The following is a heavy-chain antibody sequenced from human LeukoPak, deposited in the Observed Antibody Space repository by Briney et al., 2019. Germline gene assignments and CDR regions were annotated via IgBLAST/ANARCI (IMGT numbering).Heavy chain of an antibody. CDR1: GGSISSYY. D-gene: IGHD6-13*01. Sequence: SETLSLTCTVSGGSISSYYWSWIRQPPGKGLEWIGYIYTSGSTNYNPSLKSRVTISVDTSKNQFSLKLSSVTAADTAVYYCASVYSSSWYVWFDPWGQGTLVTVSS. CDR3: ASVYSSSWYVWFDP. J-gene: IGHJ5*02. CDR2: IYTSGST. V-gene: IGHV4-4*09.